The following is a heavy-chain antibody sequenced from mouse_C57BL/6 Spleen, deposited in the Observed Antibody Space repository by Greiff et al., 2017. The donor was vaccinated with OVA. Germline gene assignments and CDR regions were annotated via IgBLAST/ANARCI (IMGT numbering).Heavy chain of an antibody. J-gene: IGHJ4*01. CDR2: IWSGGST. CDR1: GFSLTSYG. Sequence: QVQLQQSGPGLVQPSQSLSITCTASGFSLTSYGVHWVRQSPGKGLEWLGVIWSGGSTDYNSALISRLSISKDNSKSQVFFKMNSLQADDTAIYYCARWVTTEAMDYWGQGTSVTVSS. CDR3: ARWVTTEAMDY. V-gene: IGHV2-2*01. D-gene: IGHD1-1*01.